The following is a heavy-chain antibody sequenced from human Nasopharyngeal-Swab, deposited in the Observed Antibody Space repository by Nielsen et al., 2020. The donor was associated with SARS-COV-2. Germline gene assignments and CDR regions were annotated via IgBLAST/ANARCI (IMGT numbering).Heavy chain of an antibody. V-gene: IGHV1-18*01. CDR2: ISAYNGNT. Sequence: ASVKVSCNASGYTFTSYGISWVRQAPGQGLEWMGWISAYNGNTNYAQKLQGRVTMTPDTSTSTAYMELRSLRSADTAVYYCARDDSSNYDFWSGYYTSFDHWGQGTRVTVSA. CDR1: GYTFTSYG. J-gene: IGHJ4*02. D-gene: IGHD3-3*01. CDR3: ARDDSSNYDFWSGYYTSFDH.